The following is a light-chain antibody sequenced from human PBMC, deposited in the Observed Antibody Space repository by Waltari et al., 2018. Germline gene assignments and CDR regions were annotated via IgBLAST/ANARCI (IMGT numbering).Light chain of an antibody. V-gene: IGLV1-47*01. CDR1: NPHIARNF. CDR3: STWNNDLGGFVL. J-gene: IGLJ2*01. Sequence: QSVLTQPPSVSGPSGQPIPIPFSGSNPHIARNFVYWYQQLPGAPPRLLIYRNDQRPSGIPDRFSGSKSGTSASLAISGLRSDDEGDYFCSTWNNDLGGFVLFGEGTRLTVL. CDR2: RND.